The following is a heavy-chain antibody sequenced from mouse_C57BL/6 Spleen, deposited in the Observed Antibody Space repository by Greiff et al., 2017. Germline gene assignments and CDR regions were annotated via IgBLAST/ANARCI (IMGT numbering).Heavy chain of an antibody. Sequence: VQRVESGAELVKPGASVKISCKASGYAFSSYWMNWVKQRPGKGLEWIGQIYPGDGDTNYNGKFKGKATLTADKSSSTAYMQLSSLTSEDSAVYFCARIGTVVFDYWGQGTTLTVSS. CDR2: IYPGDGDT. CDR1: GYAFSSYW. CDR3: ARIGTVVFDY. D-gene: IGHD1-1*01. J-gene: IGHJ2*01. V-gene: IGHV1-80*01.